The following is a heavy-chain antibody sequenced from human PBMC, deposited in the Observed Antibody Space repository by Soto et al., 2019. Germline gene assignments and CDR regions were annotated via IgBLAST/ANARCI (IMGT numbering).Heavy chain of an antibody. J-gene: IGHJ6*02. Sequence: QVQLQESGPGLVKPSQTLSLTCTVSGGSISSGGYYWSWIRQHPGKGLEWIGYIYYSGRTYYNPSLKSRVTISVDTSKNQFSLKLSSVTAADTAVYYCARFDYAYYYGMDVWGQGTTVTVSS. D-gene: IGHD4-17*01. CDR3: ARFDYAYYYGMDV. V-gene: IGHV4-31*03. CDR1: GGSISSGGYY. CDR2: IYYSGRT.